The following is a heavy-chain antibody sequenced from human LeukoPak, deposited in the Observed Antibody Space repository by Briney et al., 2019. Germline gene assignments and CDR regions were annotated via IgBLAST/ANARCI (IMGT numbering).Heavy chain of an antibody. CDR3: AKCILTGYYKGYVDV. CDR2: ISGSGGST. CDR1: GFTFSSHG. D-gene: IGHD3-9*01. V-gene: IGHV3-23*01. Sequence: PGGSLRLSCAASGFTFSSHGMSWVRQAPGKGLEWVSAISGSGGSTYYADSVKGRFTISRDNSKNTLYLQMNSLRAEDTAVYYCAKCILTGYYKGYVDVWGKGTTVTISS. J-gene: IGHJ6*03.